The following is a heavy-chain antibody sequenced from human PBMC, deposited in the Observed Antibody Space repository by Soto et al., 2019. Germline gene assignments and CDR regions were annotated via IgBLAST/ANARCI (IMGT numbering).Heavy chain of an antibody. CDR2: IIPIFGTA. V-gene: IGHV1-69*12. CDR1: EGTFSSYA. J-gene: IGHJ4*02. Sequence: QVQLVQSGAEVKKPGSGEKVSCKDSEGTFSSYAISWVRQAPGQGLEWMGGIIPIFGTANYAQKFQGRVTITADESTSTAYMELSSLRSEDTAVYYCARVGPGGYGDYVDYWGQGTLVTVSS. CDR3: ARVGPGGYGDYVDY. D-gene: IGHD4-17*01.